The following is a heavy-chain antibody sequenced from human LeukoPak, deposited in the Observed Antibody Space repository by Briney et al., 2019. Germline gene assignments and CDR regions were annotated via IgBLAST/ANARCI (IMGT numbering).Heavy chain of an antibody. J-gene: IGHJ4*02. V-gene: IGHV3-30*03. Sequence: GGSLRLSCAASEFTFSTYGMHWVRQAPGKGLEWVAVISYDGSYKFYADSVKGRFTISRDNSKSTLYLQMNSLRAEDTAVYYCARDRYSGLNTIDYWGQGTLVTVSS. CDR1: EFTFSTYG. CDR2: ISYDGSYK. D-gene: IGHD6-13*01. CDR3: ARDRYSGLNTIDY.